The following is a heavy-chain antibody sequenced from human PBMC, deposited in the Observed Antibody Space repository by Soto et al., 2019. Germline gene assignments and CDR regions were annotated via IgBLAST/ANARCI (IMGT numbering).Heavy chain of an antibody. Sequence: GGSLRLSCAASGFTFSSYAMSWVHQAPGKGLEWVSAISGSGGSTYYADSVKGRFTISRDNSKNTLYLQMNSLRAEDTAVYYCATARTIFGESGGIYYYYYYYMDVWGKGTTVTVSS. V-gene: IGHV3-23*01. CDR2: ISGSGGST. CDR3: ATARTIFGESGGIYYYYYYYMDV. J-gene: IGHJ6*03. CDR1: GFTFSSYA. D-gene: IGHD3-3*01.